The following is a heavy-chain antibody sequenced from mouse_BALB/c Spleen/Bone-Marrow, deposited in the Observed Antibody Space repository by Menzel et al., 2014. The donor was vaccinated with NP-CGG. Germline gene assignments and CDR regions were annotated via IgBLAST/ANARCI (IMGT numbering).Heavy chain of an antibody. Sequence: VQLKESGAELVKPGASVKISCKASGYTFTDFNLDWVKQSHGKSLEWIGDIHPNYDSTTYNQKFKGKATLTVDKSSSTAYMELRSLTSEDTAVYYCARGTGYALGYWGQGTSVTVSS. V-gene: IGHV1-18*01. CDR1: GYTFTDFN. J-gene: IGHJ4*01. CDR3: ARGTGYALGY. CDR2: IHPNYDST. D-gene: IGHD4-1*01.